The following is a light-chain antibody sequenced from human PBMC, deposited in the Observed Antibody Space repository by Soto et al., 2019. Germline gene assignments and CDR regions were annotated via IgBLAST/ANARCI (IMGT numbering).Light chain of an antibody. CDR3: TSYPSSSSWV. J-gene: IGLJ3*02. V-gene: IGLV2-14*01. Sequence: QSALTQPPSVSGSPGQSITISCTGTSSNVGGYYDVSWYQQHPGKAPKLMIYEVSNRPSGVSNRFAGSKSGNPASLSISGLQAEDEADYYCTSYPSSSSWVFGGGTKLTVL. CDR2: EVS. CDR1: SSNVGGYYD.